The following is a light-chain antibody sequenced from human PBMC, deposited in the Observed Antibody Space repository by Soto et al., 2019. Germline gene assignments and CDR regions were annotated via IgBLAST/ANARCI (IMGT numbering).Light chain of an antibody. CDR1: QSINTN. J-gene: IGKJ4*01. CDR2: AAS. CDR3: QQRYRTPF. Sequence: DIQMTQSPSSLSASVGERVTITCRASQSINTNLNWYQQTAGKAPKLLIYAASNLQIGVPSRFSGGGAGTDFPLTISSLQPEDFATYYFQQRYRTPFLGGGTKVEIK. V-gene: IGKV1-39*01.